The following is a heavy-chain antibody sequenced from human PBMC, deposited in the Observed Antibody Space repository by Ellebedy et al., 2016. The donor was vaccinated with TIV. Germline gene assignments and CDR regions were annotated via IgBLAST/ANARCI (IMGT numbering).Heavy chain of an antibody. Sequence: GESLKISCAASGFTFSSYAMHWVRQAPGKGLEWVAVISYDGSNKYYADSVKGRFTISRDNSKNTLYLQMNSLRAEDTAVYYCARGLYSGSLSVDYWGQGTLVTVSS. J-gene: IGHJ4*02. CDR1: GFTFSSYA. D-gene: IGHD1-26*01. CDR2: ISYDGSNK. CDR3: ARGLYSGSLSVDY. V-gene: IGHV3-30-3*01.